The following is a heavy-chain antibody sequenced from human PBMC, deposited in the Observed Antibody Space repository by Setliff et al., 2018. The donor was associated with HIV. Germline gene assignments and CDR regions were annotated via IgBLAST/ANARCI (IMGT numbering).Heavy chain of an antibody. CDR1: AGTFNNYA. CDR2: INTNTGNP. CDR3: ARAREDTALDSY. Sequence: ASVKVSCKAYAGTFNNYAISWVRQAPGQGLEWMGWINTNTGNPTYAQGFTGRFVFSLDTSVSTAYLQISSLKAEDTAVYYCARAREDTALDSYWGQGTLVTVSS. J-gene: IGHJ4*02. D-gene: IGHD5-18*01. V-gene: IGHV7-4-1*02.